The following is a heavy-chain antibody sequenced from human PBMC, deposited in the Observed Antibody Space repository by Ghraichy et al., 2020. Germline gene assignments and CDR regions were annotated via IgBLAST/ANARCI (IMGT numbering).Heavy chain of an antibody. V-gene: IGHV3-21*01. J-gene: IGHJ4*02. CDR3: ATESPISIFGGITHFDN. Sequence: GAMNISCAASGFTFSTYDMNWVRQAPGKGLEWVSSITAGSSYKFYADSVRGRFTISRDNAENSLYLQMNSLRAEDTAIYYCATESPISIFGGITHFDNWGQGTLVSVSS. D-gene: IGHD3-3*01. CDR2: ITAGSSYK. CDR1: GFTFSTYD.